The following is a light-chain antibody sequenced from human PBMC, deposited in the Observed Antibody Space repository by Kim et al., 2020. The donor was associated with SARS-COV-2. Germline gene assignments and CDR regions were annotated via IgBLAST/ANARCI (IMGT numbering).Light chain of an antibody. CDR3: NARDSNDNVV. V-gene: IGLV3-19*01. CDR1: SLRSYY. Sequence: SSELTQDPAVSVALGQTVRITCQGDSLRSYYATWYQQKPGQAPIVFIYGKNNRPSGIPDRSSGSSSGNTASLTITGTEAGDEADYYCNARDSNDNVVFGG. J-gene: IGLJ2*01. CDR2: GKN.